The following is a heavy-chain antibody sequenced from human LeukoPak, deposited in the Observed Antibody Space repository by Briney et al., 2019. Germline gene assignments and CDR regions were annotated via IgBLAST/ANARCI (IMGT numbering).Heavy chain of an antibody. J-gene: IGHJ4*02. CDR2: IYYTGAT. Sequence: PSETLSLTCTVSGGSISSSSFYWGWIRQPPGKGLEWIGSIYYTGATDSNPSLKSRVTISVDTSKDQFSLKLSSVTAADTAVYYCARHGIYVSGSYYNLLAHFFDYWGRGALVTVSS. D-gene: IGHD3-10*01. CDR3: ARHGIYVSGSYYNLLAHFFDY. V-gene: IGHV4-39*01. CDR1: GGSISSSSFY.